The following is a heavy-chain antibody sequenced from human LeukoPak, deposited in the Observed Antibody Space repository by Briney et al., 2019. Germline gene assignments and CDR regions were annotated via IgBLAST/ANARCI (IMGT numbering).Heavy chain of an antibody. CDR2: ISGSGSYT. V-gene: IGHV3-23*01. D-gene: IGHD3-22*01. CDR1: GFTFSTYA. Sequence: QPGGSLRLSCAASGFTFSTYAMSWVRPAPGEGLEWVSTISGSGSYTFYAASVKGRFTISKDNSKNTLYPQMNSLRAHDTAVYYCAKELDSSCYFDYWGQGTLVTVSS. J-gene: IGHJ4*02. CDR3: AKELDSSCYFDY.